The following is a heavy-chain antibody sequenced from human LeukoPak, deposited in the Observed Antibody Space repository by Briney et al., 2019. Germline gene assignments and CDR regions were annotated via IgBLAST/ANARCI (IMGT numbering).Heavy chain of an antibody. Sequence: GGSLRLSCAASGFTFSSYSMNWVRQAPGKGLEWASSISSSSSYRYYADSMKGRFTISRDNAKNSLYLQMNSLRAEDTAVYYCARDRGTMVRGVISWNYWGQGTLVTVSS. CDR3: ARDRGTMVRGVISWNY. V-gene: IGHV3-21*01. CDR2: ISSSSSYR. CDR1: GFTFSSYS. D-gene: IGHD3-10*01. J-gene: IGHJ4*02.